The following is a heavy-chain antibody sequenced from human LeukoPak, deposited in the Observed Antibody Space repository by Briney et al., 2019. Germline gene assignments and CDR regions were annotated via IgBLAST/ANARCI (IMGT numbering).Heavy chain of an antibody. D-gene: IGHD2-8*01. CDR2: IYYSGST. CDR3: ARSGTKTNGFDY. Sequence: PSETLSLTCTVSGGTISTYYWSWIRQPPGKGLEWIGYIYYSGSTNYSPSRQSRFTISVDTSRNQFSLRLSSVTAADTAMYYCARSGTKTNGFDYWGQGTLVTVSS. V-gene: IGHV4-59*01. CDR1: GGTISTYY. J-gene: IGHJ4*02.